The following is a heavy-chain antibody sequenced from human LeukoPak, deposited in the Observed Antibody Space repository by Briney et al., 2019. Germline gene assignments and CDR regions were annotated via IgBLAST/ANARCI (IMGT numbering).Heavy chain of an antibody. J-gene: IGHJ4*02. D-gene: IGHD1-26*01. V-gene: IGHV3-53*05. CDR1: GFTVSSNY. CDR3: ARQYSGSYYHFDY. Sequence: GGSLRLSCAASGFTVSSNYMSWVRQAPGKGLEWVSVIYSGGSTYYADSVKGRFTISRDNSKNTLYLQMGSLRAEDMAVYYCARQYSGSYYHFDYWGQGTLVTVSS. CDR2: IYSGGST.